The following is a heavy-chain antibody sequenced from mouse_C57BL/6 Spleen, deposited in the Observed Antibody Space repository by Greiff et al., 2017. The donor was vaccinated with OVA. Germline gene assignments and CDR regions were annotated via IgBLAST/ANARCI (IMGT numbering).Heavy chain of an antibody. J-gene: IGHJ3*01. CDR2: IDPENGDT. V-gene: IGHV14-4*01. CDR3: LYYYGSSYMAY. CDR1: GFNIKDDY. D-gene: IGHD1-1*01. Sequence: EVQLQQSGAELVRPGASVKLSCTASGFNIKDDYMHWVKQRPEQGLEWIGWIDPENGDTEYASKFQGKATITADTSSNTAYLQLSSLTSEDTAVYYCLYYYGSSYMAYWGQGTLVTVSA.